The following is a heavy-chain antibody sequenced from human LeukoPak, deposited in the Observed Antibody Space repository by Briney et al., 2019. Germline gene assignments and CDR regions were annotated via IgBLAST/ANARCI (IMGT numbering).Heavy chain of an antibody. V-gene: IGHV1-2*02. Sequence: ASVKVSCKASGYTFTSYDINWVRQATGQGLEWMGWINPNSGGTNYAQKFQGRVTMTRDTSISTAYMELSRLRSDDTAVYYCARDQESDGSDYWGQGTLVTVSS. J-gene: IGHJ4*02. CDR3: ARDQESDGSDY. CDR1: GYTFTSYD. CDR2: INPNSGGT. D-gene: IGHD5-24*01.